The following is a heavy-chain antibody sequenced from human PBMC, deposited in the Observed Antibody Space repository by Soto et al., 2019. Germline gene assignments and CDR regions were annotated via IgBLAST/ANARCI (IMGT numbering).Heavy chain of an antibody. CDR2: IYYSGNT. Sequence: SETLSLACTVSGDSISDYYWSWIRQPPGKGLEWIGYIYYSGNTNYNPSLKSRVTISEDTSKNQFSLRLSSVTAADTAVYYCARDRAYYGSNGLIFDYWGQGALVTVSS. J-gene: IGHJ4*02. CDR1: GDSISDYY. CDR3: ARDRAYYGSNGLIFDY. V-gene: IGHV4-59*01. D-gene: IGHD3-22*01.